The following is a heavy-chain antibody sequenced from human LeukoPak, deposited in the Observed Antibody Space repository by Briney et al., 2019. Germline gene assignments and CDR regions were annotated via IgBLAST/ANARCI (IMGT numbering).Heavy chain of an antibody. D-gene: IGHD4-11*01. Sequence: ASVKVSCKASGYTFTSYGISWVRQAPGQGLEWMGWISAYNGNTNYAQKLQGRVTMTTDTSTSTAYMELRSLRSDYTAVYYCAGAPTDYPEGTHWGQGTLVTVSS. CDR3: AGAPTDYPEGTH. CDR1: GYTFTSYG. V-gene: IGHV1-18*01. CDR2: ISAYNGNT. J-gene: IGHJ4*02.